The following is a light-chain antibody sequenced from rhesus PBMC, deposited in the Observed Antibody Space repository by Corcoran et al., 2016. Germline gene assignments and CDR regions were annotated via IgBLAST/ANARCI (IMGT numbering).Light chain of an antibody. J-gene: IGKJ3*01. CDR2: KAS. V-gene: IGKV1-22*01. CDR3: QQYGSSPFT. CDR1: QSISSG. Sequence: DIQMTQSPSSLSASVGDTVTTTCRASQSISSGLAWYQQKPGKAPKLLIDKASTLQSGVPSRFSGSGSGTVFTLTISSLQSEDFATCYCQQYGSSPFTFGPGTKLDIK.